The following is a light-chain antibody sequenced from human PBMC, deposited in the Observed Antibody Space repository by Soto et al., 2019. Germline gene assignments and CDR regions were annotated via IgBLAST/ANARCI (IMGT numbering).Light chain of an antibody. CDR1: QNVRSN. CDR3: QQYDNWPLS. Sequence: EIVMTQSPATLSVSPGERATLSCRASQNVRSNLAWYHQKPGPAPRLLISDASTRATGIPARFSGSGSGTEFTLTITSLQSEDFAVYYCQQYDNWPLSFGGGTRVEIK. CDR2: DAS. V-gene: IGKV3-15*01. J-gene: IGKJ4*01.